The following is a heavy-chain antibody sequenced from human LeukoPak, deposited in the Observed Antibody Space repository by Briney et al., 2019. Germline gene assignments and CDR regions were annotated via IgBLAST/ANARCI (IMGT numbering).Heavy chain of an antibody. D-gene: IGHD6-13*01. CDR2: IFYTGST. CDR3: ARQNPAVGGQGLDY. V-gene: IGHV4-59*08. J-gene: IGHJ4*02. CDR1: GGFISGRY. Sequence: SETLSLTCTVCGGFISGRYGSWIRKPRGEGLEWSGYIFYTGSTDYTPSLRSQPTRSVDTSKNQFSLRLTSVTAADTAVYSWARQNPAVGGQGLDYWGEGILVTVFS.